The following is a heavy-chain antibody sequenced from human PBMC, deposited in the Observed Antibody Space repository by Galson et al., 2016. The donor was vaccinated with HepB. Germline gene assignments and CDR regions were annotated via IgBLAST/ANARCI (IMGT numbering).Heavy chain of an antibody. Sequence: SVKVSCKASGYSFRSYYIHWVRQVPGQGLEWMGIIDPHDGVTNYTQKLQGRVTMTRDTSTNTLYLELSSLKFEDTAIYYCAREDWLDSWGQGTLVTVSS. V-gene: IGHV1-46*01. J-gene: IGHJ5*01. CDR2: IDPHDGVT. CDR3: AREDWLDS. CDR1: GYSFRSYY.